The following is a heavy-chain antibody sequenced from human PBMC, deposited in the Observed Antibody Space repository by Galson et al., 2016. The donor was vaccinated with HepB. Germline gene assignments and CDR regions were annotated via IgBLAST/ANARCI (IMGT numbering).Heavy chain of an antibody. CDR2: IYSAGSA. V-gene: IGHV3-53*01. D-gene: IGHD4-17*01. CDR3: AKAYGVDSYHFND. CDR1: GFTVSSRY. Sequence: SLRLSCAASGFTVSSRYMSWVRQAPGKGLEWVSAIYSAGSAYYADSVKGRFTISRDNSKNTVYLQMDRLRAEDTAVYYCAKAYGVDSYHFNDWGQGTLVIVSS. J-gene: IGHJ4*02.